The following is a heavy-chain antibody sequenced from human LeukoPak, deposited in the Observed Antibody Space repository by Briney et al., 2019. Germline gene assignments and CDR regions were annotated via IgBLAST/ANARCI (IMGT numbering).Heavy chain of an antibody. V-gene: IGHV1-69*05. J-gene: IGHJ6*03. CDR2: IIPIFGTA. D-gene: IGHD3-16*01. CDR1: GGTFSSYA. CDR3: AREGYGAGYYYYYYMDV. Sequence: SVKVSCKASGGTFSSYAISWVRQAPGQGLEWMGRIIPIFGTANYAQKLQGRVTMTTDTSTSTAYMELRSLRSDDTAVYYCAREGYGAGYYYYYYMDVWGKGTTVTVSS.